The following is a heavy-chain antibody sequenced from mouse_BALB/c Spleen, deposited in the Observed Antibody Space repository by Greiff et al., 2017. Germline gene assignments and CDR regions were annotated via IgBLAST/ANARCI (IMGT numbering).Heavy chain of an antibody. Sequence: EVKVEESGAELVKPGASVKLSCTASGFNIKDTYMHWVKQRPEQGLEWIGRIDPANGNTKYDPKFQGKATITADTSSNTAYLQLSSLTSEDTAVYYCARSTTVVARNFDVWGAGTTVTVSS. CDR3: ARSTTVVARNFDV. CDR2: IDPANGNT. V-gene: IGHV14-3*02. CDR1: GFNIKDTY. J-gene: IGHJ1*01. D-gene: IGHD1-1*01.